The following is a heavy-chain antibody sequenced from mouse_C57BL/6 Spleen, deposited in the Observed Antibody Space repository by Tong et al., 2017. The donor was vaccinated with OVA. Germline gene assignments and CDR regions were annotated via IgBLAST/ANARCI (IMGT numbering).Heavy chain of an antibody. Sequence: VQLQESGAELVKPGASVKLSCKASGYTFTSYWMHWVKQRPGQGLEWIGEIDPSDSYTNYNQKFKGKATLTVDKSSSTAYMQLKSLTSEDSAVYYCAREGDGSSYWYFDVGGTGTTVTVSS. CDR3: AREGDGSSYWYFDV. D-gene: IGHD1-1*01. V-gene: IGHV1-69*02. J-gene: IGHJ1*03. CDR2: IDPSDSYT. CDR1: GYTFTSYW.